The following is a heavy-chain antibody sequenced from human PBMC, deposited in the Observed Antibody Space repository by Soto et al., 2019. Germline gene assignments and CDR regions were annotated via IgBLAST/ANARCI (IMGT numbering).Heavy chain of an antibody. CDR3: ARETAVPAAIVEYSSSFSDY. CDR1: GFTFSSYG. V-gene: IGHV3-33*01. Sequence: GGSLRLSCAASGFTFSSYGMHWVRQAPGKGLEWVAVIWYDGSNKDYADSVKGRFTISRDNSKNTLYLQMNSLRAEDTAVYYCARETAVPAAIVEYSSSFSDYWGQGTLVTVSS. J-gene: IGHJ4*02. D-gene: IGHD6-6*01. CDR2: IWYDGSNK.